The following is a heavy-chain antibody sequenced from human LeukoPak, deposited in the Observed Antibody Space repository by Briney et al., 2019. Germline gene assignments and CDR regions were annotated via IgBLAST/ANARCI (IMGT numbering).Heavy chain of an antibody. CDR1: GDSVSGNIVA. Sequence: TSQTLSLTCDISGDSVSGNIVAWNWIRQSPSRGPEWLGRTNYRSKWYNDYAVSVRGRITINPDTSKNRFSLQLDSVTPEDTAVYYCARGSSGSFDYWGQGTLVTVSS. V-gene: IGHV6-1*01. J-gene: IGHJ4*02. CDR3: ARGSSGSFDY. CDR2: TNYRSKWYN. D-gene: IGHD6-19*01.